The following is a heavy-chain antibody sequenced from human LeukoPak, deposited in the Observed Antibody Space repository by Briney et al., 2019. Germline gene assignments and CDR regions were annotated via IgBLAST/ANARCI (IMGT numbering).Heavy chain of an antibody. CDR3: TRLGAVSDAFDI. D-gene: IGHD3-16*01. CDR2: VYHSGST. J-gene: IGHJ3*02. V-gene: IGHV4-59*08. CDR1: GGSISTYY. Sequence: SETLSLTCTVSGGSISTYYWSWIRQPPGKGLEWLGYVYHSGSTNYNPSLKSRVTISVDTSKKQFSLKVTPVTAADTAVYYCTRLGAVSDAFDIWGQGTMVTVSS.